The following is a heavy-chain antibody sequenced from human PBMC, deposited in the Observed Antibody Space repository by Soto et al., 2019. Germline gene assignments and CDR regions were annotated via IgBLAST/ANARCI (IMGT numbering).Heavy chain of an antibody. CDR2: ISYDGSNK. V-gene: IGHV3-30-3*01. CDR1: GFTFSSYA. Sequence: GGSLRLSCAASGFTFSSYAMHWVRQAPGKGLEWVAVISYDGSNKYYADSVKGRFSISRDNSKNTLYLQMNSLRTEDTAVYYCAREWWLIMTTIVSYGMDVWGQGTTVTVSS. D-gene: IGHD4-4*01. J-gene: IGHJ6*02. CDR3: AREWWLIMTTIVSYGMDV.